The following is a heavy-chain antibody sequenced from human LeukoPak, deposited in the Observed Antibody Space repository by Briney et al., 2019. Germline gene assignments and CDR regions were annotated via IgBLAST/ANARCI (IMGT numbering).Heavy chain of an antibody. D-gene: IGHD3-10*01. CDR2: INYSGNT. J-gene: IGHJ4*02. V-gene: IGHV4-39*01. CDR1: GGAIVGYSYY. Sequence: PSETLSLTCTVSGGAIVGYSYYWGWIRQPPGKGLDWIGIINYSGNTYYNPSLRSRVSISVDTSRNQFSLNLNFMTASDTAVYYCARGSDYWGQGTLVTVSS. CDR3: ARGSDY.